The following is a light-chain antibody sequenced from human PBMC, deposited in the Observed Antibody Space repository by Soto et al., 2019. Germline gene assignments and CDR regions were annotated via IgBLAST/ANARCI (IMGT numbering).Light chain of an antibody. CDR1: QGVSTN. Sequence: EIVMTQSPDTLSVSPGERATLSCRASQGVSTNLAWYQHKPGQAPRIVIYGASTRATGIPARFSGSGSGTDFTLTISSLQSEDFAVYYCQQYKYWPPLKNTVGRGTNLEIK. CDR3: QQYKYWPPLKNT. V-gene: IGKV3-15*01. CDR2: GAS. J-gene: IGKJ2*01.